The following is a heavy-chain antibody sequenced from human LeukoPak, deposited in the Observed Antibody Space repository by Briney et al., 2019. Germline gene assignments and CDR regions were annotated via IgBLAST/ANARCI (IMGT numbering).Heavy chain of an antibody. V-gene: IGHV3-11*04. CDR3: AELGITMIGGV. Sequence: GGSLRLSCAASGFTFSDYNMRWIRQAPGKGLEWVSSISRSGSTKYYADSVKGRFTISRDNAKNSLFLQMNSLRAEDTAVYYCAELGITMIGGVWGKGTTVTISS. CDR1: GFTFSDYN. J-gene: IGHJ6*04. D-gene: IGHD3-10*02. CDR2: ISRSGSTK.